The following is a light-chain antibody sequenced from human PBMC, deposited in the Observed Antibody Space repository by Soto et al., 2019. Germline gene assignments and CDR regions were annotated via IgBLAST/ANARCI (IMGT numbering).Light chain of an antibody. CDR1: QSVSRSD. Sequence: EIVLTQSPGTLSLSPGERATLSCRASQSVSRSDLAWYQQKPGQAPRLLIYGASSRATGIPDRFSGSGSGKDFNLTISRMEPEDFAVYYCQQFSSTPSWKFGKGTKVDI. CDR2: GAS. V-gene: IGKV3-20*01. CDR3: QQFSSTPSWK. J-gene: IGKJ1*01.